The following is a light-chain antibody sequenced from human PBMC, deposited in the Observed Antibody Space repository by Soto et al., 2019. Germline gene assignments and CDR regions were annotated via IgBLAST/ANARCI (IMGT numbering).Light chain of an antibody. CDR2: GNS. J-gene: IGLJ1*01. CDR3: QSYDSSLSAHYV. Sequence: QSVLTQPPSVSGAPGQRVTISCTGSSSNIGATYDVQWYQQLPGTPPKLLIYGNSNRPSGVPDRFSGSKSGTSASLAITGLQAYDEADYYCQSYDSSLSAHYVFGSGTKLTVL. V-gene: IGLV1-40*01. CDR1: SSNIGATYD.